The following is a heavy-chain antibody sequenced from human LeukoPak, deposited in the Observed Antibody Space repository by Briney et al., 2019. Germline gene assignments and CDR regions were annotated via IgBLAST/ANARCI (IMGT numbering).Heavy chain of an antibody. CDR1: GGSISSSNW. CDR2: IYHSGST. J-gene: IGHJ4*02. Sequence: SETLSLTCAVSGGSISSSNWWSWVRQPPGKGLEWIGEIYHSGSTNYNPSLKSRVTISVDKSKNQFSLKLSSVTAADTAVYYCARDSPQVALGELSLYYFDYWGQGTLVTVSS. D-gene: IGHD3-10*01. CDR3: ARDSPQVALGELSLYYFDY. V-gene: IGHV4-4*02.